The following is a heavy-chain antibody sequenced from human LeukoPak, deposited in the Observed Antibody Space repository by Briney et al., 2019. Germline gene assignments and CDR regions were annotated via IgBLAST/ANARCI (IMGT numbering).Heavy chain of an antibody. CDR1: GFTFSSYS. Sequence: GGSLRLSCAASGFTFSSYSMNWVRQAPGKGLEWVSSISSSYIYYADSVKGRFTISRDNAKNSLYLQMNSLRAEDTAVYYCARDQEDEPFDYWGQGTLVTVSS. V-gene: IGHV3-21*01. CDR2: ISSSYI. CDR3: ARDQEDEPFDY. J-gene: IGHJ4*02.